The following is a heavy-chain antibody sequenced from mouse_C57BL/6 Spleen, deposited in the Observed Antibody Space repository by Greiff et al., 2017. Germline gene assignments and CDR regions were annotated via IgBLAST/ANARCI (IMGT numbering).Heavy chain of an antibody. CDR3: ARGVITTVVATRSWYFDV. CDR1: GYTFTDYY. V-gene: IGHV1-19*01. Sequence: EVQLQQSGPVLVKPGASVKMSCKASGYTFTDYYMNWVKQSHGKSLEWIGVINPYNGGTSYNQKFKGKAPLTVDKSSSTAYMELNSLTSEDSAVYYCARGVITTVVATRSWYFDVWGTGTTVTVSS. D-gene: IGHD1-1*01. J-gene: IGHJ1*03. CDR2: INPYNGGT.